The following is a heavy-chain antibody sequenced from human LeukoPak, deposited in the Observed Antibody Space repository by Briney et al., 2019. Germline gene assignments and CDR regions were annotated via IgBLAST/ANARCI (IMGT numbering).Heavy chain of an antibody. D-gene: IGHD5-18*01. J-gene: IGHJ4*02. CDR3: AKGGSGYSYGHPFDY. CDR1: GFTFDDYA. V-gene: IGHV3-9*03. Sequence: PGGSLRLSCAASGFTFDDYAMHWVRQAPGKGLEWVSGISWNSGSIGYADSVKGRFTISRDNAKNSLYLQMNSLRAEDMALYYCAKGGSGYSYGHPFDYWGQGSLVTVSS. CDR2: ISWNSGSI.